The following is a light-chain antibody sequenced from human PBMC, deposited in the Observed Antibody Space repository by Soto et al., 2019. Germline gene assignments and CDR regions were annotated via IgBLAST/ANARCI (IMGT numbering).Light chain of an antibody. CDR3: QQYSDWPTT. J-gene: IGKJ1*01. CDR2: GAS. V-gene: IGKV3-15*01. Sequence: DIVMTQSPATLSVSPGERATLSCRASQSLYSNLAWYQQKPGQAPRLLIYGASTRATGIPARFSGSGSGTEYTLTISSLQSEDFAIYYCQQYSDWPTTFGQGTKVDIK. CDR1: QSLYSN.